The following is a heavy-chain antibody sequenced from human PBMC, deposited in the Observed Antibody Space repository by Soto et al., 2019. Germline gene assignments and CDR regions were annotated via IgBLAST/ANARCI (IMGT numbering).Heavy chain of an antibody. CDR2: IYYSGST. V-gene: IGHV4-59*01. Sequence: QVQLQESGPGLVKPSETLSLTCTVSGGSISSYYWSWIRQPPGKGLEWIGYIYYSGSTNYNPSLTSRVTISVDTSKNQFSLKLSSVTAADTAVYYCARDCSGGSCFYYGMDVWGQGTTVTVSS. CDR1: GGSISSYY. J-gene: IGHJ6*02. D-gene: IGHD2-15*01. CDR3: ARDCSGGSCFYYGMDV.